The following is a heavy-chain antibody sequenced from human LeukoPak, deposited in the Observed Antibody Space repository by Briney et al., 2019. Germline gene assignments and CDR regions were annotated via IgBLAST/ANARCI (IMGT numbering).Heavy chain of an antibody. CDR2: ISGSGGST. D-gene: IGHD3-16*02. V-gene: IGHV3-23*01. Sequence: GGSLRLSCAASGFTFSSYSMNWVRQAPGKGLEWVSAISGSGGSTYYADSVKGRFTISRDNSKNTLYLQMNSLRAEDTAVYYCTKMFDYVWGSYRKYYFDYWGQGTLVTVSS. CDR1: GFTFSSYS. CDR3: TKMFDYVWGSYRKYYFDY. J-gene: IGHJ4*02.